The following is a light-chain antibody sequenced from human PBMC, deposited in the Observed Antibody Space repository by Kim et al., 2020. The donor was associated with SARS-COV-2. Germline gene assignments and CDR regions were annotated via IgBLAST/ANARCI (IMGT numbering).Light chain of an antibody. J-gene: IGLJ2*01. CDR2: EVT. CDR3: SSYVGGNDFVV. V-gene: IGLV2-8*01. CDR1: SSDVGGYDY. Sequence: QSALTQPPSASGSPGQSVTISCTGTSSDVGGYDYVSWYQQYPGKAPKLMIYEVTKRPSGVPDRFSGSKSGNTASLTVSGLQAEDEADYYCSSYVGGNDFVVFGGGTQLTVL.